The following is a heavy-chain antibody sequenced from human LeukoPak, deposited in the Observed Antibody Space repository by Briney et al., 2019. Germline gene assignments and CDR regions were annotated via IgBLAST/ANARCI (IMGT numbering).Heavy chain of an antibody. J-gene: IGHJ5*02. CDR3: ARQVVTMVRGVIYNWFDP. Sequence: SETLSLTCTVSGGSISSGDYYWSWIRQPPGKGLEWIGYIYYSGSTYYNPSLKSRVTISVDTSKNQFSLKLSSVTAADTAVYYCARQVVTMVRGVIYNWFDPWGQGTLVAVPS. V-gene: IGHV4-30-4*02. CDR1: GGSISSGDYY. D-gene: IGHD3-10*01. CDR2: IYYSGST.